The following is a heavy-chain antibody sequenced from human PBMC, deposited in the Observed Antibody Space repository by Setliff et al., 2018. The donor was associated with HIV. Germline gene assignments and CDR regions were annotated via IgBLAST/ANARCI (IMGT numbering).Heavy chain of an antibody. CDR3: AKPRIFDSFDV. J-gene: IGHJ3*01. V-gene: IGHV1-2*06. D-gene: IGHD2-15*01. Sequence: ASVKVSCKASGYTLTGYNIHWVRLAPGHGPEWLGRINPNNGGTDYAQKFQGRVTMSLDTSTNTVYLELKGLTSDDTAVYYCAKPRIFDSFDVWGPGTVVTVSS. CDR1: GYTLTGYN. CDR2: INPNNGGT.